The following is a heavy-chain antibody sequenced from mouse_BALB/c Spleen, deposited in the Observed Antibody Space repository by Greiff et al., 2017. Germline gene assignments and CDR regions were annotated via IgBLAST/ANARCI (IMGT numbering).Heavy chain of an antibody. Sequence: EVKLMESGPGLVKPSQSLSLTCTVTGYSITSDYAWNWIRQFPGNKLEWMGYISYSGSTSYNPSLKSRISITRDTSKNQFFLQLNSVTTEDTATYDCAIFPYGYDHGWYFDVWGAETTVTVSS. CDR3: AIFPYGYDHGWYFDV. CDR2: ISYSGST. D-gene: IGHD2-2*01. J-gene: IGHJ1*01. CDR1: GYSITSDYA. V-gene: IGHV3-2*02.